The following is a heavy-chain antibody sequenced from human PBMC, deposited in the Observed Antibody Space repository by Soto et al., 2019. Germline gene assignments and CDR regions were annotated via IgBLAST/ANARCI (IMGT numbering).Heavy chain of an antibody. Sequence: SVKVSCKASGGTFSSYAISWVRQAPGQGLEWMGGIIPIFGTANYAQKFQGRVTITADESTSTAYMELSSLRFEDTAVYYCARIFGRFLEWLSYNWFDPWGQGTLVTVPS. CDR2: IIPIFGTA. D-gene: IGHD3-3*01. V-gene: IGHV1-69*13. CDR1: GGTFSSYA. J-gene: IGHJ5*02. CDR3: ARIFGRFLEWLSYNWFDP.